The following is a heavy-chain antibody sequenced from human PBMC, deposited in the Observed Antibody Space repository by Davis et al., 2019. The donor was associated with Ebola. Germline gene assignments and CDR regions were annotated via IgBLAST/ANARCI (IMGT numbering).Heavy chain of an antibody. CDR3: AKDMITFGGVIVHGGMDV. D-gene: IGHD3-16*02. CDR2: ISYDGSNK. J-gene: IGHJ6*02. CDR1: GFTFSSYG. V-gene: IGHV3-30*18. Sequence: GGSRRLSCAASGFTFSSYGMHWVRQAPGKGLEWVAVISYDGSNKYYADSVKGRFTISRDNSKNTLYLQMNSLRAEDTAVYYCAKDMITFGGVIVHGGMDVWGQGTTVTVSS.